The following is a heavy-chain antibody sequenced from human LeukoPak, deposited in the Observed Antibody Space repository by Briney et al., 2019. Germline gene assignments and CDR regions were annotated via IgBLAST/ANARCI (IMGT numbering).Heavy chain of an antibody. CDR1: GFTFSSYE. CDR3: ARDGYYYDGSAPKSFDY. Sequence: TRGSLRLSCAASGFTFSSYEMNWVRQAPGKGLEWVSYISSSGSTIYYADSVKGRFTISRDNAKNSLYLQMNSLRAEDTAVYYCARDGYYYDGSAPKSFDYWGQGTLVTVSS. J-gene: IGHJ4*02. CDR2: ISSSGSTI. V-gene: IGHV3-48*03. D-gene: IGHD3-22*01.